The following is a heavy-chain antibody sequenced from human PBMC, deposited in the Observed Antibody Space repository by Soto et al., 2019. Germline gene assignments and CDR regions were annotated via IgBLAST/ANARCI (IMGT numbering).Heavy chain of an antibody. V-gene: IGHV4-30-4*08. D-gene: IGHD2-21*02. CDR2: IHHSGSI. CDR3: AREDDGGDSLEG. CDR1: GDSISSDYYH. J-gene: IGHJ6*02. Sequence: PSETLSLTCTVSGDSISSDYYHWTWIRQSPGKGLEWIGYIHHSGSILYNPSLKSRVTISVDTSKNQFSLHLTSVTAADTAVYFCAREDDGGDSLEGWGQGTTVTVSS.